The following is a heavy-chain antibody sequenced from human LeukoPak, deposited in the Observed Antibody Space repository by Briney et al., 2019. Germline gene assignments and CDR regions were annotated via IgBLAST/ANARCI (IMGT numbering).Heavy chain of an antibody. V-gene: IGHV3-48*03. J-gene: IGHJ4*02. D-gene: IGHD6-19*01. CDR3: ARGPSVGSGWSPDY. CDR1: GFTFKNYE. CDR2: ISSSGSPI. Sequence: GGSLRLPCAASGFTFKNYEMNWVRQTPGKGLEWVSYISSSGSPIYYADSVKGRFITSRDNAKNSLYLQMNSLRAEDTAVYYCARGPSVGSGWSPDYWGQGTLVTVSS.